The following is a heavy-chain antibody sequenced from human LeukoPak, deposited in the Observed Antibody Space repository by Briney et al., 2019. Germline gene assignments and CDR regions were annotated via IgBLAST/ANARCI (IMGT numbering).Heavy chain of an antibody. CDR2: ISAYNGNT. CDR1: GYTFTSYG. D-gene: IGHD2-21*02. CDR3: AREARSPNCGGDCYLYYFDY. V-gene: IGHV1-18*01. J-gene: IGHJ4*02. Sequence: ASVKVSCKASGYTFTSYGINWVRQAPEQGLEWMGWISAYNGNTNYAQKLQGRVTMTTDTSTSTAYMELRSLRSDDTAVYYCAREARSPNCGGDCYLYYFDYWGQGTLVTVPS.